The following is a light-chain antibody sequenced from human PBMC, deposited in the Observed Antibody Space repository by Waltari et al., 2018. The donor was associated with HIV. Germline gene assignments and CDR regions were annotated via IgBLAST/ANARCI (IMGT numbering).Light chain of an antibody. CDR1: QSVSSSY. CDR3: QQRSNWPPWT. Sequence: EIVLTQSPGTLSLSPGERATLSCRASQSVSSSYLAWYQQKPGQAPRLLIYGASSRATGIPDRFSGSGSGTDFTLTISRLEPEDFAVYYCQQRSNWPPWTFGQGTKVEI. CDR2: GAS. V-gene: IGKV3D-20*02. J-gene: IGKJ1*01.